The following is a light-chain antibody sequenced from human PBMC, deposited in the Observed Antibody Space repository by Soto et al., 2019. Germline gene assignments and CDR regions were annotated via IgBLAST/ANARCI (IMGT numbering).Light chain of an antibody. CDR1: QSVTSSF. J-gene: IGKJ1*01. CDR2: GAS. V-gene: IGKV3-20*01. Sequence: EIVLTQSPGTLSVSPGERATLSCRASQSVTSSFLAWYQQQPGQAPRLLIYGASSRATGIPDRFSGRGSGTDFTLTISIVEPEDFAVYYCQQYGSARTFGQGTKVDIK. CDR3: QQYGSART.